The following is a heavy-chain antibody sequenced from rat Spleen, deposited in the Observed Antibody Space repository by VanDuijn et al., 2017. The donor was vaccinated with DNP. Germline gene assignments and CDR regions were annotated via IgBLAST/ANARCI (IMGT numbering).Heavy chain of an antibody. V-gene: IGHV2S12*01. Sequence: QVQLKESGPGLVQPSQTLSLSCPVSGFSLTNNGVAWVRQPPGKGLEWIAAISSAGNTYYNSDLKSRLSISKDTSKSQVFLKMNSLQTEDTATYFCTVGMHYWGQGVMVTVSS. D-gene: IGHD1-1*01. J-gene: IGHJ2*01. CDR2: ISSAGNT. CDR3: TVGMHY. CDR1: GFSLTNNG.